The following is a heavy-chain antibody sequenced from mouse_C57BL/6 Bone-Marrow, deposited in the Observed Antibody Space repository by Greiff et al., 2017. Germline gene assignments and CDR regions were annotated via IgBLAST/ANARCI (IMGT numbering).Heavy chain of an antibody. CDR1: GFTFTDYY. Sequence: EVQVVASGGGLVQPGGSLSLSCAASGFTFTDYYMSWVRQPPGKALEWLGFIRNKANGYTTEYSASVKGRFTISRDNSQSILYLQMNALRAEDSATYYCASLGSSYDYAMDYWGQGTSVTVSS. V-gene: IGHV7-3*01. CDR2: IRNKANGYTT. CDR3: ASLGSSYDYAMDY. D-gene: IGHD1-1*01. J-gene: IGHJ4*01.